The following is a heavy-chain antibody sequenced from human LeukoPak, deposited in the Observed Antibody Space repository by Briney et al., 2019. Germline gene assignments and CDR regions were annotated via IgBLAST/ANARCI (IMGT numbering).Heavy chain of an antibody. CDR1: GYNFTNSW. CDR2: IYAGDSDT. Sequence: GESLKTSCKGSGYNFTNSWIAWVRQMPGKGLEWMGIIYAGDSDTTYSPSFQGQVTISADKSISTAYLQWSSLKASDTAMYYCARRPVGFGQYYFDYWGQGTLVT. CDR3: ARRPVGFGQYYFDY. J-gene: IGHJ4*02. V-gene: IGHV5-51*01. D-gene: IGHD3/OR15-3a*01.